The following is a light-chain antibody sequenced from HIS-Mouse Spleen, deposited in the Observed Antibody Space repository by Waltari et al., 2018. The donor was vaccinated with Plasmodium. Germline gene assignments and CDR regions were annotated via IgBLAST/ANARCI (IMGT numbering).Light chain of an antibody. Sequence: EIVLTQSPATLSLSPGERASQSVSSYLAWYQQKPGQAPRLLIYDASNRATGIPARFSGSGSGTDFTLTISRLEPEDFAVYYCQQRSNWLTFGGGTKVEIK. V-gene: IGKV3-11*01. CDR3: QQRSNWLT. J-gene: IGKJ4*01. CDR2: DAS. CDR1: QSVSSY.